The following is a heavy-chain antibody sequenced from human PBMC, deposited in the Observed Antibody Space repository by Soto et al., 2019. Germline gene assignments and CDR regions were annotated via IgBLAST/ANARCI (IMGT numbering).Heavy chain of an antibody. CDR2: INHSGST. D-gene: IGHD6-19*01. CDR1: GGSFSGYY. V-gene: IGHV4-34*01. Sequence: SETLSLTCAVYGGSFSGYYWSWIRQPPGKGLEWIGEINHSGSTNYNPSLKSRVTISVDTSKNQFSLKLSSVTAADTAVYYCARRARQWLVQSLTNWIDPWGQGTLVTVSS. J-gene: IGHJ5*02. CDR3: ARRARQWLVQSLTNWIDP.